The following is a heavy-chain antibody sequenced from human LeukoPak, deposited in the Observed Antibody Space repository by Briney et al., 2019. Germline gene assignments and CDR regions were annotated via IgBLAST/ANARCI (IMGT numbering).Heavy chain of an antibody. V-gene: IGHV4-34*01. CDR1: GGSFSGYY. CDR2: INHSGST. J-gene: IGHJ4*02. Sequence: SETLSLTCAVYGGSFSGYYWSWIRKPPGKGLEWIGEINHSGSTNYNPSLKSRVTISVDTSKNQFSLKLSSVTAADTAVYYCARHSAWYDILTGYLSHYFDYWGQGTLVTVSS. CDR3: ARHSAWYDILTGYLSHYFDY. D-gene: IGHD3-9*01.